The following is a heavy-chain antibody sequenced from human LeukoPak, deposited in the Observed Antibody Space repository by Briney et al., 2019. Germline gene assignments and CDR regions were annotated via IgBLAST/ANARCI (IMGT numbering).Heavy chain of an antibody. J-gene: IGHJ4*02. CDR3: AKVETYYDGSYYYPHCFDN. CDR1: GFTFSNYA. V-gene: IGHV3-23*01. CDR2: MSASGTSV. Sequence: GGSLRLTCAAYGFTFSNYAMTWVRQAPGKGLEWVSVMSASGTSVYDADSVKGRFIISRDNSKNTLYLQMNSLRAEDTALYYCAKVETYYDGSYYYPHCFDNWGQGTLVTVSS. D-gene: IGHD3-22*01.